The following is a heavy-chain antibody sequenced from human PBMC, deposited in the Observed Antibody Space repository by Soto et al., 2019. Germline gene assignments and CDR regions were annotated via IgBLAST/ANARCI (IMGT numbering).Heavy chain of an antibody. V-gene: IGHV4-34*01. CDR3: ARGRAETDY. J-gene: IGHJ4*02. Sequence: SETLSLTCAVYGGSFSGYYWSWIRQPPGKGLEWIGEINHSGSTNYNPSLKSRVTISVDTSKNQFSLKLSSVTAADTAVYYCARGRAETDYWGQGTLVTVSS. CDR2: INHSGST. CDR1: GGSFSGYY.